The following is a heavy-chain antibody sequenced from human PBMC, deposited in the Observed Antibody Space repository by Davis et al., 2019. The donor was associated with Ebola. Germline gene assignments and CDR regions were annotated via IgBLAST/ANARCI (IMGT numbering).Heavy chain of an antibody. CDR2: INPHNGNT. CDR3: ARAQFPTTSDH. CDR1: GYTFTNYG. J-gene: IGHJ4*02. D-gene: IGHD1-1*01. V-gene: IGHV1-18*04. Sequence: AASVKVSCKASGYTFTNYGITWVRQAPGQGLEWMGWINPHNGNTNYAQNVQGRVIMTTDIATTTAYMEVGGLRSDDTAVYYCARAQFPTTSDHWGQGTLVTVSS.